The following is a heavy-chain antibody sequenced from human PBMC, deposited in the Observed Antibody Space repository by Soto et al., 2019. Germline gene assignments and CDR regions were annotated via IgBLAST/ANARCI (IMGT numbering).Heavy chain of an antibody. CDR3: VKEWTPRRAFDY. J-gene: IGHJ4*02. V-gene: IGHV3-23*01. CDR1: GFTFSSYA. CDR2: INPGGGST. D-gene: IGHD5-12*01. Sequence: SLRLSCAASGFTFSSYAMSWVRQAPGKGLEWVSGINPGGGSTFYADSVTGRFTISRDNAKNTVYLQMNSLRVEDTAKYYCVKEWTPRRAFDYWGQGTPVTVSS.